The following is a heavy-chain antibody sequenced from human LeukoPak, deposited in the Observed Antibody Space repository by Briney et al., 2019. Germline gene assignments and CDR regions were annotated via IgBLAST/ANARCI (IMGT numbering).Heavy chain of an antibody. CDR2: IKGDGSST. Sequence: GGSLRLSCAASGFTFSGKWMHWVRQAPGKGLVWVSRIKGDGSSTTYADSVKGRFTISRDNAKNTLHLQMDSLRVEDTAVYYCARSDWLDSWGQGTLVIVSS. CDR1: GFTFSGKW. J-gene: IGHJ5*01. CDR3: ARSDWLDS. V-gene: IGHV3-74*03.